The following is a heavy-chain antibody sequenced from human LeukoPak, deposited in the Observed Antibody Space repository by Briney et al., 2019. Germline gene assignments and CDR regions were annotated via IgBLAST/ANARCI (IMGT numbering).Heavy chain of an antibody. CDR1: GFTFSNYA. CDR2: ISYDGSNK. CDR3: ARERRGYYMAV. V-gene: IGHV3-30*02. Sequence: GGSLRLSCAASGFTFSNYAMHWVRQAPGKGLECVAFISYDGSNKFYVDSVKGRSTISRDDSKNTLYLQMNSLRAEDTATYYCARERRGYYMAVWGKGTTVTISS. J-gene: IGHJ6*03.